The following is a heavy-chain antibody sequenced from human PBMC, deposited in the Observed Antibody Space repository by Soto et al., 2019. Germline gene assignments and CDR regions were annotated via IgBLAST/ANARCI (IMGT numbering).Heavy chain of an antibody. CDR3: RCSSTSCYLTPCSRHYYYGMDV. V-gene: IGHV3-30*03. D-gene: IGHD2-2*01. CDR1: GFTFSSYG. CDR2: ISYDGSNK. J-gene: IGHJ6*02. Sequence: QVQLVESGGGVVQPGRSLRLSCAASGFTFSSYGMHWVRQAPGKGLEWVAVISYDGSNKYYADSVKGRFTISRDNSKNTLYLQMNSLRAEDTAVYYCRCSSTSCYLTPCSRHYYYGMDVWGQGTTVTVSS.